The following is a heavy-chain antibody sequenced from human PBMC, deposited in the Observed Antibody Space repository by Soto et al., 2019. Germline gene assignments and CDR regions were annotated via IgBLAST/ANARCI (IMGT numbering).Heavy chain of an antibody. Sequence: PSEALSLTCTVSGGSISSYYWIWIRQHPGKGLEWIGYIYYSGRTYYNPSLKRQVTISVNTSKNQFSLKLSSVTAADPAVYYCARDPRSGSYGKGMDVWGQGTTVTVSS. V-gene: IGHV4-59*06. CDR2: IYYSGRT. D-gene: IGHD3-10*01. CDR3: ARDPRSGSYGKGMDV. CDR1: GGSISSYY. J-gene: IGHJ6*02.